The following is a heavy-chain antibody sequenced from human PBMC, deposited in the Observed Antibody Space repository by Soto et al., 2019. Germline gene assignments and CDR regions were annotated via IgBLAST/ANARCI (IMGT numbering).Heavy chain of an antibody. J-gene: IGHJ5*02. CDR3: ARDIVVVPAAIWHNWFDP. CDR1: GFTVTSYG. CDR2: ISAYNGNT. Sequence: ASVKVRGQTCGFTVTSYGISVVRQAPGQGLEWMGWISAYNGNTNYAQKLQGRVTMTTDTSTSTAYMELRSLRSDDTAVYYCARDIVVVPAAIWHNWFDPWAQGTLVTVSS. V-gene: IGHV1-18*01. D-gene: IGHD2-2*01.